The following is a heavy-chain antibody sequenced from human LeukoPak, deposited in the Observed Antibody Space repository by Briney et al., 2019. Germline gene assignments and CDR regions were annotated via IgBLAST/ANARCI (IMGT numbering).Heavy chain of an antibody. J-gene: IGHJ6*02. V-gene: IGHV3-48*04. CDR3: ARIPPVGYYYNGMDV. Sequence: GGSLRLSCAASGFTFSSYSMNWVRQAPGKGLEWVSYIATSSSAIYYADSVKGRFTISRDNAKNSLYLQMNSLRAEDTAVYYCARIPPVGYYYNGMDVWGQGTTVTVSS. D-gene: IGHD1-26*01. CDR1: GFTFSSYS. CDR2: IATSSSAI.